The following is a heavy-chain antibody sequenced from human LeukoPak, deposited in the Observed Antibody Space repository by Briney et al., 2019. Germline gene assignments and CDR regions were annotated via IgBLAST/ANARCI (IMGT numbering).Heavy chain of an antibody. Sequence: SVKVSCKASGGTFSSYAISWVRQAPGQGLEWMGGINPIFGTANYAQKFQGRVTITADESTSTAYMELSSLRSEDMAVYYCAGSPEYLADNWGQRTLVTVSS. CDR3: AGSPEYLADN. D-gene: IGHD1-14*01. CDR2: INPIFGTA. CDR1: GGTFSSYA. J-gene: IGHJ4*02. V-gene: IGHV1-69*13.